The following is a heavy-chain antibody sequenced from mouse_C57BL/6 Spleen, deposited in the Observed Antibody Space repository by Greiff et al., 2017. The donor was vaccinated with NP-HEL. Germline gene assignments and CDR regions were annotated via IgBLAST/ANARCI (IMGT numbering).Heavy chain of an antibody. D-gene: IGHD4-1*01. CDR1: GFTFSDYY. CDR2: INYDGSST. J-gene: IGHJ1*03. CDR3: ARVAGKDWYFDV. Sequence: EVQWVESEGGLVQPGSSMKLSCTASGFTFSDYYMAWVRQVPEKGLEWVANINYDGSSTYYLDSLKSRFIISRDNAKNILYLQMSSLKSEDTATYYCARVAGKDWYFDVWGTGTTVTVSS. V-gene: IGHV5-16*01.